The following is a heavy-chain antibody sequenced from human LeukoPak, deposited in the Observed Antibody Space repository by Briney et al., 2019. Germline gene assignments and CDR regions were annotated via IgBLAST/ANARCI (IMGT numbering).Heavy chain of an antibody. V-gene: IGHV3-48*04. CDR2: ISSSSSTI. CDR3: ARDGNGMDV. CDR1: GFTFSSYS. J-gene: IGHJ6*02. Sequence: GGSLRLSCAASGFTFSSYSMNWVRQAPGKGLEWVSYISSSSSTIYYADSVKGRFTISRDNAKNSLYPQMNSLRAEDTAVYYCARDGNGMDVWGQGTTVTVSS.